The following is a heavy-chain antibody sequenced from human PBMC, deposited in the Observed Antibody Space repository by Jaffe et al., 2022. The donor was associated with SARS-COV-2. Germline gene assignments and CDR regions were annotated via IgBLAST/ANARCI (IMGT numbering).Heavy chain of an antibody. J-gene: IGHJ6*02. D-gene: IGHD2-2*01. V-gene: IGHV4-59*01. CDR3: ARDVALPAPYYYYGMDV. Sequence: QVQLQESGPGLVKPSETLSLTCTVSGGSISSYYWSWIRQPPGKGLEWIGYIYYSGSTNYNPSLKSRVTISVDTSKNQFSLKLSSVTAADTAVYYCARDVALPAPYYYYGMDVWGQGTTVTVSS. CDR1: GGSISSYY. CDR2: IYYSGST.